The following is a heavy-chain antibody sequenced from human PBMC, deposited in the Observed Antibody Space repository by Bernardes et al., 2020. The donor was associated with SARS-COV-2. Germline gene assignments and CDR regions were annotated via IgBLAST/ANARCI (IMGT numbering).Heavy chain of an antibody. J-gene: IGHJ4*02. V-gene: IGHV1-18*01. CDR1: GYAFSSYG. CDR3: ARCAATSCYSGGLFDY. CDR2: ISTYNGDT. D-gene: IGHD2-2*02. Sequence: ASVKVSCRASGYAFSSYGISWVRQAPGQGLEWMGWISTYNGDTNYGKEIQGRVTMTTDTSTNTAFMELRSLISDDTAMYYCARCAATSCYSGGLFDYWGQGTLVRVSS.